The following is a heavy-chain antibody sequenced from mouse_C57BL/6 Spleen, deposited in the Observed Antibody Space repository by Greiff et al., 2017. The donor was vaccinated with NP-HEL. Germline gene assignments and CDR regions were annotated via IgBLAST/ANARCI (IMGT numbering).Heavy chain of an antibody. D-gene: IGHD2-1*01. V-gene: IGHV1-26*01. CDR2: INPNNGGT. CDR3: AREGNGYFDV. J-gene: IGHJ1*03. Sequence: EVKLQQSGPELVKPGASVKISCKASGYTFTDYYMNWVKQSHGKSLEWIGDINPNNGGTSYNQKFKGKATLTVDKSSSTAYMELRSLTSEDSAVYYCAREGNGYFDVWGTGTTVTVSS. CDR1: GYTFTDYY.